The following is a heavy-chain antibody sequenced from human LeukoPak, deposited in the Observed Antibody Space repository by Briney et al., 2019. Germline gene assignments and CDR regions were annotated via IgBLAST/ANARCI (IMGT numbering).Heavy chain of an antibody. CDR3: ASNVDTAMVGGDYYFDY. Sequence: GGSLRLSCAASGFTVSSNYMSWVRQAPGKGLEWVSVIYSGGSTYYADSVKGRFTISRDNSKNTLYLQMNGLRAEDTAVYYCASNVDTAMVGGDYYFDYWGQGTLVTVSS. V-gene: IGHV3-66*01. CDR2: IYSGGST. CDR1: GFTVSSNY. D-gene: IGHD5-18*01. J-gene: IGHJ4*02.